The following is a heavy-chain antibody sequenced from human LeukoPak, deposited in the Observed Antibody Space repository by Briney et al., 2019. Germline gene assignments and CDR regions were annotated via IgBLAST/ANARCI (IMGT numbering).Heavy chain of an antibody. CDR2: ISGSGGMI. D-gene: IGHD3-22*01. V-gene: IGHV3-48*01. CDR3: ARVLRSPNSSGYHFRDAFDI. Sequence: PGGSLRLSCVASGFTFSSYSLNWVRQAPGKGLEWISYISGSGGMIKYADSVKGRFTISRDNAKTSLYLQMNSLRVEDTAVYYCARVLRSPNSSGYHFRDAFDIWGQGTMVTVSS. J-gene: IGHJ3*02. CDR1: GFTFSSYS.